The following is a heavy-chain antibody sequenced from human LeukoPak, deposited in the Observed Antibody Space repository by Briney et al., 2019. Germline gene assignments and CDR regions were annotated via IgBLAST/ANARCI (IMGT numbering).Heavy chain of an antibody. V-gene: IGHV3-48*04. D-gene: IGHD3-22*01. CDR1: GFTVSSNY. CDR3: ARDKSYYYDSSGYYGQDY. CDR2: ISSSSSTI. J-gene: IGHJ4*02. Sequence: PGGSLRLSCAASGFTVSSNYMSWVRQAPGKGLEWISYISSSSSTIYYADSVKGRFTISRDSAKNSLYLQMNSLRAEDTAVYYCARDKSYYYDSSGYYGQDYWGQGTLVTVSS.